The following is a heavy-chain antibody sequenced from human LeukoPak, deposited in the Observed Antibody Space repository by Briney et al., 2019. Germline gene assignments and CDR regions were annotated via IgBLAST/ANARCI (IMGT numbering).Heavy chain of an antibody. V-gene: IGHV3-7*01. D-gene: IGHD2-15*01. J-gene: IGHJ4*02. CDR3: ARARYCNY. CDR1: GFSLSSYW. Sequence: SGGSLRLSCATSGFSLSSYWMIWVRQAPGKGLEWVANINQDGSEKNYVDSVKGRFTISRDNAKNSLYLQMNSLRAEDTAVYYCARARYCNYWGQGTLVTVSS. CDR2: INQDGSEK.